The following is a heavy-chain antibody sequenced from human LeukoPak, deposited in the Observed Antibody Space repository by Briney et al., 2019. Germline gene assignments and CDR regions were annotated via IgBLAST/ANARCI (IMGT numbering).Heavy chain of an antibody. CDR3: ARGVVVPAAHFDY. D-gene: IGHD2-2*01. Sequence: SETLSLTCTVSGGSISSGSYYWSWIRQPAGKGLEWIGRIYTSGSTNYNPSLKSRITISVDTSKNQFSLKLSSVTAADTAVYYCARGVVVPAAHFDYWGQGTLVTVSS. J-gene: IGHJ4*02. V-gene: IGHV4-61*02. CDR1: GGSISSGSYY. CDR2: IYTSGST.